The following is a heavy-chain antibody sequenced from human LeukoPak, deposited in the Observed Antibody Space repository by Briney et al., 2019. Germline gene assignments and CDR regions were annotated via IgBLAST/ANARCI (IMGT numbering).Heavy chain of an antibody. D-gene: IGHD5-24*01. J-gene: IGHJ4*02. CDR1: GFTFTTYA. CDR3: AKVQEMATILPPFHY. Sequence: PGGSLRLSCTASGFTFTTYAMSWVRQAPGKGLEWVSVISGSAGRRYNADSVKGRFTISRDNSRNTLYLQMNSLRAEDTAVYYCAKVQEMATILPPFHYWGQGTLVTVSS. V-gene: IGHV3-23*01. CDR2: ISGSAGRR.